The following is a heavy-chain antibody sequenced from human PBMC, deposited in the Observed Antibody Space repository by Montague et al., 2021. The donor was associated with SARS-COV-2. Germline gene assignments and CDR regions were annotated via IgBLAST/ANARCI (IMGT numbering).Heavy chain of an antibody. Sequence: SETLSLTCAVYGGSFSGYYWSWIRQPPGKGLEWIGEINHSGSTXXXPSXXXRVTISVDTSKNQFSLKLSSVTAADTAVYFCARGFRSVVPAVLGVAFYYYFYIDVWGQGTTVPVSS. CDR1: GGSFSGYY. CDR2: INHSGST. V-gene: IGHV4-34*01. J-gene: IGHJ6*02. CDR3: ARGFRSVVPAVLGVAFYYYFYIDV. D-gene: IGHD2-2*01.